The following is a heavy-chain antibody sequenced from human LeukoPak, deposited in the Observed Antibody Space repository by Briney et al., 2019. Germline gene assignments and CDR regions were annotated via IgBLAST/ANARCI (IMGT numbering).Heavy chain of an antibody. V-gene: IGHV3-48*01. CDR1: GLTLSSHS. CDR3: ARESWFDP. Sequence: GGPLRLPCAASGLTLSSHSMNGVREAPGKGLEWVSHISSSSSTIYYAASVKGRFTISRDNAKNSLYLQMNSLRAEDTAVYYCARESWFDPWGQGTLVTVSS. CDR2: ISSSSSTI. J-gene: IGHJ5*02.